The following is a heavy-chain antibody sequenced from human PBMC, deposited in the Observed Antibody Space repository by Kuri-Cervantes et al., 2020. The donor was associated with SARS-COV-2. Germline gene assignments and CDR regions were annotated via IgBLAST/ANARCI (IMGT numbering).Heavy chain of an antibody. CDR3: ARHRWFDP. V-gene: IGHV4-34*01. CDR1: GGSFSGYY. D-gene: IGHD1-14*01. Sequence: ESLKISCAVYGGSFSGYYWSWIRQPPGKGLEWIGEINHSGSTNYNPSLKSRVTISVDTSKNQFSLKLSSVTAADTAAYYCARHRWFDPWGQGTLVTVSS. J-gene: IGHJ5*02. CDR2: INHSGST.